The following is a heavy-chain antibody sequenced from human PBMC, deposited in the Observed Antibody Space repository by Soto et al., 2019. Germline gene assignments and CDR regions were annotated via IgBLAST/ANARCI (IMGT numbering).Heavy chain of an antibody. Sequence: PLETLSLTCTVSGASINAYYWSWIRQPPGKGLEWIGYMYSRGRTNHNPSLKSRVTMSVDTSKNQFSLKVNSVTAADTAVYYCARMHDYGDDGRWFDPWGQGTLVTVSS. J-gene: IGHJ5*02. V-gene: IGHV4-59*01. CDR3: ARMHDYGDDGRWFDP. D-gene: IGHD4-17*01. CDR1: GASINAYY. CDR2: MYSRGRT.